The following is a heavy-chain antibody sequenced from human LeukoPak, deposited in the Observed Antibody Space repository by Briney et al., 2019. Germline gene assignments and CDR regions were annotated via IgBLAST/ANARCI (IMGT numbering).Heavy chain of an antibody. CDR2: INSDGSSA. Sequence: GGSLRLSCAASGFTFSRYWMHWVRRAPGKGLVWVSRINSDGSSANYADSVKGRFTTSRDNAKNTLYLQMNSLRAEDTAVYYCARPITHVLHDAFDIWGQGTMVTVSS. J-gene: IGHJ3*02. CDR1: GFTFSRYW. CDR3: ARPITHVLHDAFDI. D-gene: IGHD1-14*01. V-gene: IGHV3-74*01.